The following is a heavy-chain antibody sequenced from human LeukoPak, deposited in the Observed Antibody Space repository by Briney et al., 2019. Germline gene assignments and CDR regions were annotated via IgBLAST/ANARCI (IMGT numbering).Heavy chain of an antibody. V-gene: IGHV3-30*02. CDR2: IWYDGSNK. D-gene: IGHD5/OR15-5a*01. J-gene: IGHJ5*02. CDR1: GFTFSSYG. Sequence: QPGGSLRLSCAASGFTFSSYGMHWVRQAPGKGLEWVAVIWYDGSNKYYADSVKGRFTISRDNSKNTLYLQMNSLRVEDTAVYYCLVWKHVFDRWGQGTLVTVSS. CDR3: LVWKHVFDR.